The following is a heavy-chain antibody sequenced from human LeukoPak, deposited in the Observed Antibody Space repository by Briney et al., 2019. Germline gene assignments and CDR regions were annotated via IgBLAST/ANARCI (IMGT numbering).Heavy chain of an antibody. CDR2: ISYDGSNK. Sequence: GGSLRLSCPASGFTFSSYAMQGVRQAPGKGLEWVAVISYDGSNKYYADSVKGRFTISRDNSKNTLYLQMNSLRAEDTAVYYCARDYYYDSSGYSPDYWGQGTLVTVSS. CDR1: GFTFSSYA. CDR3: ARDYYYDSSGYSPDY. J-gene: IGHJ4*02. D-gene: IGHD3-22*01. V-gene: IGHV3-30*01.